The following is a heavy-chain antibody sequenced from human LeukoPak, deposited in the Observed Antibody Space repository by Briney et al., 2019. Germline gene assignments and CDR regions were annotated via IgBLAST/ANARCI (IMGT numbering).Heavy chain of an antibody. CDR1: GYSISSGYY. V-gene: IGHV4-38-2*01. CDR3: ASPLGYCSSTSCEGAFDI. CDR2: IYHSGST. Sequence: SETLSLTCAVSGYSISSGYYWGWIRQPPGKGLEWIGSIYHSGSTYYNTSLKSRVTISVDTSKNQFSLKLSSVTAADTAVYYCASPLGYCSSTSCEGAFDIWGQGTMVTVSS. D-gene: IGHD2-2*01. J-gene: IGHJ3*02.